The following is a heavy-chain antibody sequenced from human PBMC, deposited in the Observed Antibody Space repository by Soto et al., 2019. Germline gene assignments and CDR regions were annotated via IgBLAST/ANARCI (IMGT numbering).Heavy chain of an antibody. D-gene: IGHD3-10*01. J-gene: IGHJ6*02. CDR3: ARDRAGGDGMDV. Sequence: GGSLRLSCAASGFIFSNYAMSWVRQAPGKGLEWVSYISGSSSSIYYADSVKGRFTISRDNAKNSLYLQMNSLRDEDTAVYYCARDRAGGDGMDVWGQGTTVTVSS. V-gene: IGHV3-48*02. CDR1: GFIFSNYA. CDR2: ISGSSSSI.